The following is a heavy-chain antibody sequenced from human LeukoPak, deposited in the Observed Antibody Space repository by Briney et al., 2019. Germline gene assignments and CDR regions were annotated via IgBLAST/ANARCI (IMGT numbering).Heavy chain of an antibody. V-gene: IGHV1-2*06. CDR2: INPHSGGT. J-gene: IGHJ4*02. CDR3: ARDKPQVGVNAPFDS. D-gene: IGHD1-26*01. CDR1: GYTLTELS. Sequence: GASVKVSCKVSGYTLTELSMHWVRQAPGKGLEWMGRINPHSGGTDYAQRFQGRVTMTRDTSISTAYMELTRLRSDDTAVYYCARDKPQVGVNAPFDSWGQGTLVTVSS.